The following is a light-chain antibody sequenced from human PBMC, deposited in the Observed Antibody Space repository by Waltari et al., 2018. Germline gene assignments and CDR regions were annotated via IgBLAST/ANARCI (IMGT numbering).Light chain of an antibody. CDR2: DVS. CDR3: NSYTSSSTWV. Sequence: QSALTQPASVSGSPGQSITLPCTGTSSDVGGYKHVSWYQQHPGKAPKLMIYDVSNRPSGVSSRFSGSKSGNTAPLTISGLQPEDEADYYCNSYTSSSTWVFGGGTKLTVL. V-gene: IGLV2-14*03. CDR1: SSDVGGYKH. J-gene: IGLJ3*02.